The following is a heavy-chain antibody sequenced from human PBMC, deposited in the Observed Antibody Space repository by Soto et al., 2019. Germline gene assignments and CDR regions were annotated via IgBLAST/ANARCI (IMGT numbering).Heavy chain of an antibody. V-gene: IGHV4-4*02. Sequence: QVQLQESGPGLVKPSGTLSLTCAVSGGSISSSNWWSWVRQPPGKGLEWIGEIYHSGSTNYNPSLKSRVTISVDKSKTQFSLKLSSVTAADTAVYYCARERAFGESSPGYYYYGMDVWGQGTKVTVSS. CDR3: ARERAFGESSPGYYYYGMDV. D-gene: IGHD3-10*01. CDR1: GGSISSSNW. J-gene: IGHJ6*02. CDR2: IYHSGST.